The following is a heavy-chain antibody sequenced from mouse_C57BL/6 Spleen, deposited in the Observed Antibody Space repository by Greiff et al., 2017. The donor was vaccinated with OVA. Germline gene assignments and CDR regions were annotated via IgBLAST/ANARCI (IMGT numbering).Heavy chain of an antibody. J-gene: IGHJ4*01. D-gene: IGHD1-1*01. CDR1: GFNIKNTY. V-gene: IGHV14-3*01. CDR3: ARSPSYYGSSYGYYAMDY. CDR2: IDPANGNT. Sequence: EVQLVESVAELVRPGASVKLSCTASGFNIKNTYMHWVKQRPEQGLEWIGRIDPANGNTKYAPKFQGKATITADTSSNTAYLQLSSLTSEDTAIYYCARSPSYYGSSYGYYAMDYWGQGTSVTVSS.